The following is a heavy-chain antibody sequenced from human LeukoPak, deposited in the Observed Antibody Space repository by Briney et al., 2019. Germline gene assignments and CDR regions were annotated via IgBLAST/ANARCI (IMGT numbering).Heavy chain of an antibody. D-gene: IGHD3-22*01. CDR1: GYTFTSYD. CDR2: MNPNTGGT. CDR3: ASAPLDYYDSSGYYDGFDY. V-gene: IGHV1-2*02. J-gene: IGHJ4*02. Sequence: ASVKVSCKASGYTFTSYDINWVRQAPGQGLECMGWMNPNTGGTNYAQKFQGRVTLTRDTSISTAYMELSRLTSDDTAVYYCASAPLDYYDSSGYYDGFDYWGQGTLVTVSS.